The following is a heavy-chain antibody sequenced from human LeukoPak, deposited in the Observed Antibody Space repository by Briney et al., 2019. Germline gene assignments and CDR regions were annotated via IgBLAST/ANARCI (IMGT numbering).Heavy chain of an antibody. D-gene: IGHD5-12*01. CDR1: GYTFTSYD. Sequence: ASVKVSCKASGYTFTSYDISWVRQAPGQGLEWMGWINPNSGGTNYAQKFQGWVTMTRDTSISTAYMELSRLRSDDTAVYYCARDTYYGGYSLLFDYWGQGTLVTVSS. CDR2: INPNSGGT. CDR3: ARDTYYGGYSLLFDY. V-gene: IGHV1-2*04. J-gene: IGHJ4*02.